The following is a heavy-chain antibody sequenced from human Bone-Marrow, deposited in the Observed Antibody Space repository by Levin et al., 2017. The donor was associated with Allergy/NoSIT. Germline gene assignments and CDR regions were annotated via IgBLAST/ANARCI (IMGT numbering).Heavy chain of an antibody. J-gene: IGHJ6*02. CDR1: GYSFSSHW. D-gene: IGHD2-8*02. CDR3: ARPPRDTSGGFGGLDSWVYADV. Sequence: GESLKISCKGSGYSFSSHWIAWVRQRPGKGLEWMGIIYPSDSDTRYRPSFQGQVTISADKSTDTAYLQWSSLKASDSGMYYCARPPRDTSGGFGGLDSWVYADVWGQGTTVSVSS. CDR2: IYPSDSDT. V-gene: IGHV5-51*01.